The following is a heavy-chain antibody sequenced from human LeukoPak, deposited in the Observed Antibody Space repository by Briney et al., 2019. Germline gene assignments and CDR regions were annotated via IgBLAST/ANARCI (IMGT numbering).Heavy chain of an antibody. CDR1: GFTFSNYG. J-gene: IGHJ5*02. Sequence: GGTLRLSCAASGFTFSNYGMTWVRQAPGKGLEWVSSISGSAATISYADSVKGRFTISRDNSKNTLSLQMNSLRAEDTAVYYCARHIPSKGGFDPWGQGTLVTVSS. V-gene: IGHV3-23*01. D-gene: IGHD2-2*02. CDR3: ARHIPSKGGFDP. CDR2: ISGSAATI.